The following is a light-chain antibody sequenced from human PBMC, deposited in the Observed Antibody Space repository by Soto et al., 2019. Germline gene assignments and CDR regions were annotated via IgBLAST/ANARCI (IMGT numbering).Light chain of an antibody. V-gene: IGKV1-9*01. CDR2: GAS. Sequence: DIQLTQSPSFLSASVGDRVTITCRASQGISTYLAWYQQKPGKAPKLLIYGASTLQSGVPSRFSGSGSGTEFTLTISSLQPEDFATYYCQHLRSGPPYTFGQGTKLEIK. CDR1: QGISTY. J-gene: IGKJ2*01. CDR3: QHLRSGPPYT.